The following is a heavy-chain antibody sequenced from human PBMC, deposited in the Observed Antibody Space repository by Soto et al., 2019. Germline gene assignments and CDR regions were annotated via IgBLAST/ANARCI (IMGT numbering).Heavy chain of an antibody. CDR2: IYYSGST. CDR3: AREKVREGGIDY. CDR1: GGSISSGGYY. V-gene: IGHV4-31*03. J-gene: IGHJ4*02. Sequence: QVQLQESGPGLVKPSQTLSLTCTVSGGSISSGGYYWSWIRQHQGKGLEWIGYIYYSGSTYYNPSLKSRVTISVDTSKNQFSLKLSSVTAADTAVYYCAREKVREGGIDYWGQGTLVTVSS. D-gene: IGHD3-16*01.